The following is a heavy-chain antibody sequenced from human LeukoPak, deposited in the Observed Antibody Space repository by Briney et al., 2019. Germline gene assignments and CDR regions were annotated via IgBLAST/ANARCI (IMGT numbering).Heavy chain of an antibody. CDR2: INSDGSST. V-gene: IGHV3-74*01. Sequence: GGSLRLSCAASGFTFSSYWMHWVRQAPGKGLVWVSRINSDGSSTSYADSVKGRFTISRDNAKNTLYPQMNSLRVEDTAVYCCVRDYDSAFDIWGQGTMVTVSS. CDR3: VRDYDSAFDI. D-gene: IGHD3-3*01. J-gene: IGHJ3*02. CDR1: GFTFSSYW.